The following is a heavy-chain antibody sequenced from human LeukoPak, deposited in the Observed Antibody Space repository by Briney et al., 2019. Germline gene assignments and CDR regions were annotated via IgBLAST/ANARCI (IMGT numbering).Heavy chain of an antibody. CDR1: GSTLSSYY. Sequence: GGSLSLTCTASGSTLSSYYMHWVRQSPGEGLVWVSHINTYERTTTKYNSVKDRLTISRDNTYKTLYLQMNSLRAEDTAVDYCARDLGKSNCFDPWGQGTQVTVSS. J-gene: IGHJ5*02. D-gene: IGHD3-16*01. V-gene: IGHV3-74*01. CDR3: ARDLGKSNCFDP. CDR2: INTYERTT.